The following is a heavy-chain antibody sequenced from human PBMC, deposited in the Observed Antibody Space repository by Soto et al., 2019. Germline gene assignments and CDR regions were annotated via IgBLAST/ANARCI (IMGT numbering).Heavy chain of an antibody. Sequence: GGSLRLSCAASGFTFSSYAMHWVRQAPGKGLEWVAVISYDGSNKYYADSVKGRFTISRDNSKNTLYLQMNSLRAGDTAVYYCARDRKQLWLHHYYGMDVWGQGTTVTVSS. J-gene: IGHJ6*02. CDR1: GFTFSSYA. CDR2: ISYDGSNK. V-gene: IGHV3-30-3*01. CDR3: ARDRKQLWLHHYYGMDV. D-gene: IGHD5-18*01.